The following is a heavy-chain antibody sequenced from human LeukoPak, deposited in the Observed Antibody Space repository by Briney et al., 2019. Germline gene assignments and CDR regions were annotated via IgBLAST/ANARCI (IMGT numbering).Heavy chain of an antibody. CDR2: IYHSGTT. V-gene: IGHV4-38-2*01. J-gene: IGHJ5*02. D-gene: IGHD2-15*01. CDR1: GYFISGGYY. Sequence: SETLSLTCAVSGYFISGGYYWGWIRQTPGEGLEWIGTIYHSGTTYYNPSLKSRVTISVDTSKNQFSLKLTSVTAADTAVYYCARQGNCGGGSCGNWFGPWGQGTLVTVSS. CDR3: ARQGNCGGGSCGNWFGP.